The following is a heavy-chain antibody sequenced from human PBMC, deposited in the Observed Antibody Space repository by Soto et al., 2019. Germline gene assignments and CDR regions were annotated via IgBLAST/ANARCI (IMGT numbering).Heavy chain of an antibody. J-gene: IGHJ4*02. CDR3: ARFPRGDSSGPFDY. CDR2: ISYDGSNK. V-gene: IGHV3-30-3*01. CDR1: GFTFSSYA. D-gene: IGHD3-22*01. Sequence: GGSLRLSCAASGFTFSSYAMHWVRQAPGKGLEWVAVISYDGSNKYYADSVKGRFTISRDNSKNTLYLQMNSLRAEDTAVYYCARFPRGDSSGPFDYWGQGTLVTVSS.